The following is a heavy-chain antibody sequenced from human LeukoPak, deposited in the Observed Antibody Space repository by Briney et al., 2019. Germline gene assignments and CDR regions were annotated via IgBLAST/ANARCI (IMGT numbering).Heavy chain of an antibody. Sequence: ASVKVSCKASGYTFTGHYTHWVRQDPGQGLEWMGWINPNSGGTNYAQKFHGRVTMTRDTSISTAYMELNRLKSDDTAVYYCALLAASGTDYWGQGTLVTVSS. CDR1: GYTFTGHY. V-gene: IGHV1-2*02. J-gene: IGHJ4*02. CDR3: ALLAASGTDY. CDR2: INPNSGGT. D-gene: IGHD6-13*01.